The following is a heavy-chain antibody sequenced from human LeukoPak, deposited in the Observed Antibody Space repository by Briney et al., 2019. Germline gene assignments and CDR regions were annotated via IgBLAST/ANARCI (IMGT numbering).Heavy chain of an antibody. V-gene: IGHV1-2*02. CDR2: INPNSGGT. J-gene: IGHJ4*02. CDR1: GYTFTDYY. Sequence: ASVKVSCKASGYTFTDYYMHWVRQAPGQGLEWMGWINPNSGGTNYAQKFQGRVTMTRDTSISTAYMELSRLRSDDTAVYYCARGLWFGDTPPGYWGQGTLVTVSS. CDR3: ARGLWFGDTPPGY. D-gene: IGHD3-10*01.